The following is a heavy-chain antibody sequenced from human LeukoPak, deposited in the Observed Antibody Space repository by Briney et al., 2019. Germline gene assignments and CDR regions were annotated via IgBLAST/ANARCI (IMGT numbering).Heavy chain of an antibody. V-gene: IGHV1-8*01. CDR3: ARGSYYGSGSYNYYYYYGMDV. J-gene: IGHJ6*02. CDR1: GYTFTSYD. Sequence: ASVKVSCKASGYTFTSYDINWVRQATGQGLKWMGWMNPNSGNTGYAQKFQGRVTMTRNTSISTAYMELSSLRSEDTAVYYCARGSYYGSGSYNYYYYYGMDVWGQGTTVTVSS. CDR2: MNPNSGNT. D-gene: IGHD3-10*01.